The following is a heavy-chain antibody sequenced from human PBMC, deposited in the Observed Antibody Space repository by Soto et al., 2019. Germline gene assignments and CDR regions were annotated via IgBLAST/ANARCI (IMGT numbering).Heavy chain of an antibody. CDR2: IIPIFGTA. Sequence: AVKVSCKASGGTFSSYAISWVRQAPGQGLEWMGEIIPIFGTANYAQKFQGRVTITADKSTSTAYMELSSLRSEDTAVYYCARTYVEMATICNWFDPWGQGTLVTVSS. CDR1: GGTFSSYA. V-gene: IGHV1-69*06. CDR3: ARTYVEMATICNWFDP. J-gene: IGHJ5*02. D-gene: IGHD5-12*01.